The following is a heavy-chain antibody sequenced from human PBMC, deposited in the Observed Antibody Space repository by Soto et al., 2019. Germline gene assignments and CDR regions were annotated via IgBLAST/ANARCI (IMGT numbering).Heavy chain of an antibody. V-gene: IGHV2-5*02. D-gene: IGHD1-1*01. J-gene: IGHJ4*02. CDR3: AHPVHELEPWEYSFDS. CDR1: GFSLSTSGVG. CDR2: IYWDDDK. Sequence: QITLKESGPTLVKPTQTLTLTCTFSGFSLSTSGVGVGWIRQPPGKALEWLALIYWDDDKLYSPSLKSRLTLSKDTPKNQVVLTMTNMDPVDTATYYCAHPVHELEPWEYSFDSWGQGTLVTVSS.